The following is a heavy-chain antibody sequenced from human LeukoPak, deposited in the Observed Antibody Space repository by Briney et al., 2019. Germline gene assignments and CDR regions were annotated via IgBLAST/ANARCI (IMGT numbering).Heavy chain of an antibody. CDR2: IKQDGSEK. Sequence: PGGSLRLSWAASGFTFSRYWMSWVRQAPGKGLEWVANIKQDGSEKYYVDSVKGRFTISRDNAKNSLYLQMNSLRAEDTAVYYCASLYGMDVWGQGTTVTVSS. CDR1: GFTFSRYW. CDR3: ASLYGMDV. J-gene: IGHJ6*02. V-gene: IGHV3-7*03.